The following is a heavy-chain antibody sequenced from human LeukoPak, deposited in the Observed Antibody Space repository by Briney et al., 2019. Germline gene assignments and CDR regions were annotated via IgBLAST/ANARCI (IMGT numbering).Heavy chain of an antibody. CDR3: TRPGYYDSSGYYYAFYYYYMDV. Sequence: GGSLRLSCAASGFTFSGSAMHWVRQASGKGLEWVGRIRSKANSYATAYAASVKGRFTISRDDSKNTAYLQMNSLKTEDTAVYYCTRPGYYDSSGYYYAFYYYYMDVWGKGTTVTVSS. CDR2: IRSKANSYAT. V-gene: IGHV3-73*01. CDR1: GFTFSGSA. J-gene: IGHJ6*03. D-gene: IGHD3-22*01.